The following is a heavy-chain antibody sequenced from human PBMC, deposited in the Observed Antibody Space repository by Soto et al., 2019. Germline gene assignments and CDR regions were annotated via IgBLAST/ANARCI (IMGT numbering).Heavy chain of an antibody. CDR1: GFTFSSSD. Sequence: QVQLMESGGGVVQPGRSLRLSCAASGFTFSSSDIHWVRQAPGKGPEWVAHISIDKYRQYYADPVKGRFTGSRDNSKNTVSLQMTSLRPDDTAVYYCVRGPTSGAFDIWGYGTMVTVSS. CDR2: ISIDKYRQ. V-gene: IGHV3-30*03. D-gene: IGHD1-26*01. J-gene: IGHJ3*02. CDR3: VRGPTSGAFDI.